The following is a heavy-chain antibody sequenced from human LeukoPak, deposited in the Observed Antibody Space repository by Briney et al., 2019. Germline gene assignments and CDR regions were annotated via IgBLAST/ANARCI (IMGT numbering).Heavy chain of an antibody. CDR1: GCSISSYY. Sequence: SETLSLTCSASGCSISSYYWSWIRQPPGKGLEWIGYIYYSGSTNYNPSLKSRVTISVDTSKNQFSLKLSSVTAADTAVYYCARLQYSSSSANFDYWGQGTLVTVSS. J-gene: IGHJ4*02. CDR3: ARLQYSSSSANFDY. CDR2: IYYSGST. D-gene: IGHD6-6*01. V-gene: IGHV4-59*01.